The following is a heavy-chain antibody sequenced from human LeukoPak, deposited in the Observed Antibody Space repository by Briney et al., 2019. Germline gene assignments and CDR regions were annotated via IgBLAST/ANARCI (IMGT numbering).Heavy chain of an antibody. V-gene: IGHV1-18*01. D-gene: IGHD3-22*01. CDR1: GYTFTSYG. Sequence: ASVKVSCKASGYTFTSYGISWVRQAPGQGLKWMGWISGYNGNTHYAQKLQGRVTMTTDTTTSTSFMELRNLRSDDTAVYYCARSTVNDYVSTTYYSWFDPWGQGTLVTVSS. J-gene: IGHJ5*02. CDR2: ISGYNGNT. CDR3: ARSTVNDYVSTTYYSWFDP.